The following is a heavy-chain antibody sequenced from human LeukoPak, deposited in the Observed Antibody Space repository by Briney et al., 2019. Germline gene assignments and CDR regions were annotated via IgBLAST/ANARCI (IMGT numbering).Heavy chain of an antibody. CDR1: GFTFTSSA. J-gene: IGHJ4*02. CDR3: AVDQGRPAGDAFDY. CDR2: IVLGSGNT. D-gene: IGHD2-2*01. Sequence: SVKVSCKVSGFTFTSSAAQWVRQARGQRLEWIGWIVLGSGNTNYAQKFQERLTITRDMPTTTAYMELSSLTSEDTAVYFCAVDQGRPAGDAFDYWGQGTLVTVSS. V-gene: IGHV1-58*01.